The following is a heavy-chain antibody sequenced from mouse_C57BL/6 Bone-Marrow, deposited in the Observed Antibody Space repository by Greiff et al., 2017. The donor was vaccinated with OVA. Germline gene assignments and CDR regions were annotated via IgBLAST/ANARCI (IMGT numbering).Heavy chain of an antibody. V-gene: IGHV5-4*03. CDR1: GFTFSSYA. CDR2: ISDGGSYT. Sequence: EVKVVESGGGLVKPGGSRKLSGAASGFTFSSYARSWVRQTPEKRLEWVATISDGGSYTYYPDNVKGRFTISRDNAKNNLYLQMSHLKSEDTAMYYCARGSTVVFDYWGQGTTLTVSS. D-gene: IGHD1-1*01. CDR3: ARGSTVVFDY. J-gene: IGHJ2*01.